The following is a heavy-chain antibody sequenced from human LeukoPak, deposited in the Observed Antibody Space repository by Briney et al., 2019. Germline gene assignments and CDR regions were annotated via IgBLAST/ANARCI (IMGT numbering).Heavy chain of an antibody. CDR3: ARDHCSSTSCYRGY. J-gene: IGHJ4*02. V-gene: IGHV3-30-3*01. CDR1: GFTFSSYA. Sequence: GGSLRLSCAASGFTFSSYAMHWVRQAPGKGLEWVAVISYDGSNKYYADSVKGRFTISRDNSKNTLYLQMNSLRAEDTAVYYCARDHCSSTSCYRGYWGQGTLVTVSS. D-gene: IGHD2-2*01. CDR2: ISYDGSNK.